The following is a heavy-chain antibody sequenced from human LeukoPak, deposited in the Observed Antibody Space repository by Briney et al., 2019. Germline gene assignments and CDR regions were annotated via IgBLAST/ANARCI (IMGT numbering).Heavy chain of an antibody. Sequence: QAGGSLRLSRAASGFTFSSYAMSWVRQAPGKGLEWVSAISGSGGSTFYTDSVKGRFTISRDNSKNTLYLQMNSLRAEDTAVYYCAKDLKGYYGSGSYPHWGQGTLVTVSS. V-gene: IGHV3-23*01. J-gene: IGHJ4*02. CDR1: GFTFSSYA. D-gene: IGHD3-10*01. CDR2: ISGSGGST. CDR3: AKDLKGYYGSGSYPH.